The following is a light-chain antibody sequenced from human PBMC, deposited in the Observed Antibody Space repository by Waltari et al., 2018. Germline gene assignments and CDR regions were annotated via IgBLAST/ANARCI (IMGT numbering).Light chain of an antibody. Sequence: SFALTQPPSLSVSPGQTARITCSGDAFSKQYAHWHQQRPGLAPVLVIYKDTERPSGIPERFSGSSSGTTVTLTISGVQAEDEADYYCQSADSSGSVVFGGGTKLTVL. V-gene: IGLV3-25*03. CDR3: QSADSSGSVV. CDR1: AFSKQY. CDR2: KDT. J-gene: IGLJ2*01.